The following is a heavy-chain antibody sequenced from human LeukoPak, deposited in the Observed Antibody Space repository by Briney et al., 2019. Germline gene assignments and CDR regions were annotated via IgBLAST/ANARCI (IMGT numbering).Heavy chain of an antibody. J-gene: IGHJ6*03. CDR1: GGSFSGYY. CDR2: INHSGST. Sequence: SETLSLTCAVYGGSFSGYYWSWIRQPPGKGLEWIGEINHSGSTNYNPSLKSRVTISVDTSKNQFSLKLSSVTAADTAVYYCAREAAAGTKRYYYYYYMDVWGKGTTVTVSS. D-gene: IGHD6-13*01. V-gene: IGHV4-34*01. CDR3: AREAAAGTKRYYYYYYMDV.